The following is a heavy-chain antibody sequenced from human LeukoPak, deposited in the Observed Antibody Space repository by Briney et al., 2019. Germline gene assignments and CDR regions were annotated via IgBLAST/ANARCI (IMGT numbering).Heavy chain of an antibody. CDR3: ARAYCSSTSCYSGWFDP. V-gene: IGHV1-2*02. Sequence: VASVKVSCKASGYTFTGYYMHWVRQAPGQGLEWMGWINPNSGGTNYAQKFQGRVTMTRDTSISTAYMELSRLRSDDTAVYYCARAYCSSTSCYSGWFDPWGQGTLVTVSS. J-gene: IGHJ5*02. CDR2: INPNSGGT. D-gene: IGHD2-2*02. CDR1: GYTFTGYY.